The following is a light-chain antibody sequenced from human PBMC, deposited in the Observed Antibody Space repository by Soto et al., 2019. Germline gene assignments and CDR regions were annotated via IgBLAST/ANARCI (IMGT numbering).Light chain of an antibody. CDR3: QQLYDYPLT. CDR2: AAS. J-gene: IGKJ4*01. V-gene: IGKV1-9*01. CDR1: QGISTL. Sequence: DIQLTQSPSFLSASVGDRVTITCRASQGISTLLAWYQQKSGKAPNLLIYAASTLQSGVPSRFSGSGSGTEFTLTISSLQPEGFETYYCQQLYDYPLTLGGGTKVDIK.